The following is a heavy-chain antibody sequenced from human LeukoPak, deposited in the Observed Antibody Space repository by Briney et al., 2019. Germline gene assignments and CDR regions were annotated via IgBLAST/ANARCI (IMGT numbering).Heavy chain of an antibody. CDR3: ARDRVAVAGYYNWFDP. CDR2: IYYSGST. V-gene: IGHV4-59*12. Sequence: PSETLSLTCTVSGGSISSYYWSWIRQPPGKGLEWIGYIYYSGSTNYNPSLKSRVTMSVDTSKNQFSLKLSSVTAADTAVYYCARDRVAVAGYYNWFDPWGQGTLVTVSS. CDR1: GGSISSYY. D-gene: IGHD6-19*01. J-gene: IGHJ5*02.